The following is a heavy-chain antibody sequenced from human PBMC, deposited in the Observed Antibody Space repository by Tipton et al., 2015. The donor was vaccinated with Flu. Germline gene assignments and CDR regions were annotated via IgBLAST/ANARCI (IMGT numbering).Heavy chain of an antibody. J-gene: IGHJ5*02. V-gene: IGHV4-39*07. D-gene: IGHD4-17*01. CDR1: GGSISTYNYY. CDR3: DADGEAFDP. CDR2: VDYRGST. Sequence: TLSLTCTVSGGSISTYNYYWGWIRQSPEKGLEWIGTVDYRGSTYYNPSLKSRVTISIDTSKNQFSLKLTSVTAADTAVYYCDADGEAFDPWGPGALVTVSS.